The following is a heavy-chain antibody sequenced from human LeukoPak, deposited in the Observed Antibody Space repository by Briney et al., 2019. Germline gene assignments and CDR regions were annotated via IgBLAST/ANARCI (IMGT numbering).Heavy chain of an antibody. CDR2: ISYDGGNK. CDR1: GFTFYSYA. J-gene: IGHJ6*02. V-gene: IGHV3-30-3*01. CDR3: ARVDSSGWLIYGMDV. Sequence: PGRSLRLSCAASGFTFYSYAMHWVRQAPAKGLEWVAVISYDGGNKFYADSVRGRFTISRDNSKNTLYLQMNSPRPEDTAVYYCARVDSSGWLIYGMDVWGQGTTVTVSS. D-gene: IGHD6-19*01.